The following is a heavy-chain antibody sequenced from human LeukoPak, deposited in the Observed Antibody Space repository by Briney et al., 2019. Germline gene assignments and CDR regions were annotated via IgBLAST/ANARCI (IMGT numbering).Heavy chain of an antibody. CDR3: ARGAPLLRRLLWFGELAFWFDP. Sequence: ASVKVSCKASGYTFTSYGISWVRQAPGQGLEWMGWISAYNGNTNYAQKLQGRVTMTTDTSTSTAYMELRSLRSDDTAVYYCARGAPLLRRLLWFGELAFWFDPWGQGTLVTVSS. CDR1: GYTFTSYG. D-gene: IGHD3-10*01. J-gene: IGHJ5*02. V-gene: IGHV1-18*01. CDR2: ISAYNGNT.